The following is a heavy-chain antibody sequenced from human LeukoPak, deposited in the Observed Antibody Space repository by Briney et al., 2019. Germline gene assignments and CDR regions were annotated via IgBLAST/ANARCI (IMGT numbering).Heavy chain of an antibody. CDR1: GFTFDDYG. CDR2: INSDGSST. D-gene: IGHD5-12*01. Sequence: GGSLRLSCAASGFTFDDYGMSWVRQAPGKGLEWVSRINSDGSSTNYADSVKGRFTISRDNAKNTLYLQMTSLRAEDTAVYYCARDRVAPGYWGQGTLVTVSS. V-gene: IGHV3-74*01. CDR3: ARDRVAPGY. J-gene: IGHJ4*02.